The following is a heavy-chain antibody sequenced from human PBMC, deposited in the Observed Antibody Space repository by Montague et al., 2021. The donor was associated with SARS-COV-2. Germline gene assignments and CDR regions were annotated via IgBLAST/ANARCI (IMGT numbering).Heavy chain of an antibody. J-gene: IGHJ6*02. CDR3: ARFRIWNHLYGMDV. Sequence: SETLSLTCSVSGGSFSPYYWTWIRQTPGKGLEWICYVSHTGRTNYTPSLQGRVSMFVDSSKGQFSLELSSLTAAARAIYYCARFRIWNHLYGMDVWGQGPTVIGSS. V-gene: IGHV4-59*12. D-gene: IGHD2-15*01. CDR1: GGSFSPYY. CDR2: VSHTGRT.